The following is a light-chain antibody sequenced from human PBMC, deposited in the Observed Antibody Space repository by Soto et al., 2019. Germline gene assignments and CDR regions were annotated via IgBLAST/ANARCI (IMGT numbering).Light chain of an antibody. V-gene: IGKV3-15*01. J-gene: IGKJ1*01. Sequence: EIVMTQSPATLSVSPGERATLSCRASQSVSSNLAWYQQKPGQAPRLLIYGASTRATGIPARFSGSGSGTEFTLTISSLQSEDFAAYYCQQYNKWPPWTFGQGTKVDI. CDR1: QSVSSN. CDR3: QQYNKWPPWT. CDR2: GAS.